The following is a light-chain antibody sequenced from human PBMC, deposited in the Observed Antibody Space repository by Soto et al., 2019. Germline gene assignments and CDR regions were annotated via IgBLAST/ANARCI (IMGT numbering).Light chain of an antibody. Sequence: QSVLTQPPSASGSPGQSVTISCTGTSSDVGGYNYVSWYQQHPGKAPKLMIYEVSKRPSGVPDRFSGSKSGNTASLTVSGLHAEDEADYYCSSYAGSSYVFGTGTKVTVL. CDR1: SSDVGGYNY. CDR3: SSYAGSSYV. CDR2: EVS. J-gene: IGLJ1*01. V-gene: IGLV2-8*01.